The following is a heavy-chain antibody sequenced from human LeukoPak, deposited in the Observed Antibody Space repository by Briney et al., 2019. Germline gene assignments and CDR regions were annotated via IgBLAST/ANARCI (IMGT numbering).Heavy chain of an antibody. CDR2: IYSGGTT. CDR3: ARDSCSGGGCHYWYFDL. Sequence: GGSLRLSCAASGFTFSNYAMSWVRQAPGKGLEWVSVIYSGGTTFHADSVKGRFTISRDNSKNTLYFQMNSLRAEDTAVYYCARDSCSGGGCHYWYFDLWGRGTLVTVSS. J-gene: IGHJ2*01. V-gene: IGHV3-66*01. CDR1: GFTFSNYA. D-gene: IGHD2-15*01.